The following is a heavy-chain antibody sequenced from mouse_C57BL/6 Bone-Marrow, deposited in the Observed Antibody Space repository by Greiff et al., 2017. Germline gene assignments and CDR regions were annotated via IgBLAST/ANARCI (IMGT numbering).Heavy chain of an antibody. V-gene: IGHV10-1*01. J-gene: IGHJ3*01. CDR3: VRAYYSNYGGFAY. CDR1: GFSFNTYA. CDR2: IRSKSNNYAT. Sequence: EVQLQESGGGLVQPKGSLKLSCAASGFSFNTYAMNWVRQAPGKGLEWVARIRSKSNNYATYYADSVKDRFTISRDDSESMLYLQMNNLKTEDTAMYYCVRAYYSNYGGFAYWGQGTLVTVSA. D-gene: IGHD2-5*01.